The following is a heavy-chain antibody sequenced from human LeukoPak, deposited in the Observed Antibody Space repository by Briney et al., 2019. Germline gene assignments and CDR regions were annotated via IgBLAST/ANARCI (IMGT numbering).Heavy chain of an antibody. CDR3: GKGTAAGTPFWFDP. CDR2: IYSGGST. CDR1: GFTVSSNY. V-gene: IGHV3-66*01. D-gene: IGHD6-13*01. Sequence: GGSLRLSCAASGFTVSSNYMSWVRQAPGKGLEWVSVIYSGGSTYYADSVKGRFTISRDNSKNMLYLQMNSLRAEDTAVYYCGKGTAAGTPFWFDPGGQGTLVTVPS. J-gene: IGHJ5*02.